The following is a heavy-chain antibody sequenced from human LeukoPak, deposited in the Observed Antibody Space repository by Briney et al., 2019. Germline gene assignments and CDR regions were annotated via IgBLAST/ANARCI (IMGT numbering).Heavy chain of an antibody. CDR1: GYTFTSYG. D-gene: IGHD3-10*01. CDR3: AREGGYYYGSGNDDAFDI. CDR2: IIPIFGTA. V-gene: IGHV1-69*06. Sequence: SVKVSCKASGYTFTSYGISWVRQAPGQGLEWMGGIIPIFGTANYAQKFQGRVTITADKSTSTAYMELSSLRSEDTAVYYCAREGGYYYGSGNDDAFDIWGQGTMVTVSS. J-gene: IGHJ3*02.